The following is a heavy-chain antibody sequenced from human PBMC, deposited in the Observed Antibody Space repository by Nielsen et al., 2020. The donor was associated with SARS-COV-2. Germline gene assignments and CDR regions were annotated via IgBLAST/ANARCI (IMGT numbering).Heavy chain of an antibody. V-gene: IGHV4-39*07. CDR2: IYYSGST. CDR1: GGSFSSSSYY. Sequence: SETLSLTCTVSGGSFSSSSYYWGWIRQPPGKGLEWIGSIYYSGSTYYNPSLKSRVTISVDTSKNQFSLKLSSVTAADTAVYYCARGGGIQLWLRSRILYYFDYWGQGTLVTVSS. J-gene: IGHJ4*02. D-gene: IGHD5-18*01. CDR3: ARGGGIQLWLRSRILYYFDY.